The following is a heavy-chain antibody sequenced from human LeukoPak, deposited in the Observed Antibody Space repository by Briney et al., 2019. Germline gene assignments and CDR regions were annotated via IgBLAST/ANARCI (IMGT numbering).Heavy chain of an antibody. V-gene: IGHV3-21*01. CDR1: GFTFSSYS. J-gene: IGHJ4*02. Sequence: GGSLRLSCAASGFTFSSYSMNWVRQAPGKGLEWVSSIGSSSSYIYYADSVKGRFTISRDNAKNSLYLQMNSLRAEDTAVYYCARIYAAAHIDYWGQGTLVTVSS. CDR3: ARIYAAAHIDY. D-gene: IGHD6-6*01. CDR2: IGSSSSYI.